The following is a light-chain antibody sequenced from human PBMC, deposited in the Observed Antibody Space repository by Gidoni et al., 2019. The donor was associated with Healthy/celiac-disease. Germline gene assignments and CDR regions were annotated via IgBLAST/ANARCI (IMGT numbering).Light chain of an antibody. CDR1: ALPKHY. J-gene: IGLJ1*01. CDR3: QSADSSGTYEV. Sequence: SYELTQPPSVSVSPGQTARITCSGDALPKHYAYWYQQKPGQAPVLVIYKDSERPSGIPERFSGSSSGTTVTLTISVVQAEDEAYYYCQSADSSGTYEVFGTGTKVTVL. CDR2: KDS. V-gene: IGLV3-25*03.